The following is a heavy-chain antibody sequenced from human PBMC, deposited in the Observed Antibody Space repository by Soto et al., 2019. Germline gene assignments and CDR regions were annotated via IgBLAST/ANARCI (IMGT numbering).Heavy chain of an antibody. CDR3: ARDGQGLAPYALDV. CDR1: GFTFSGHA. Sequence: QVQLVESGGGVAQPGRSLRLSCTVSGFTFSGHAMHWVRQAPGKGLEWVTQIWYDGSNKYYAESVKGRFTISRDNSQNTLYLQMSGLRVEDTAVYYCARDGQGLAPYALDVWGQGTSVTVSS. D-gene: IGHD6-19*01. CDR2: IWYDGSNK. V-gene: IGHV3-33*01. J-gene: IGHJ6*02.